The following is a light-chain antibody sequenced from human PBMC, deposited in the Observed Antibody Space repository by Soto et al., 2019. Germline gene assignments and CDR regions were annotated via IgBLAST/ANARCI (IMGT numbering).Light chain of an antibody. V-gene: IGLV1-44*01. CDR1: SSNIESNT. J-gene: IGLJ1*01. CDR3: LAWDDSLNGNL. CDR2: TND. Sequence: QSVLTQPPSASGTPGQRVTISCSASSSNIESNTVYWYQHLPGMAPRLLIHTNDRRPSGVPDRFSGSKSGTSASLAISGLQSEDEADYYCLAWDDSLNGNLFGTGTKVTVL.